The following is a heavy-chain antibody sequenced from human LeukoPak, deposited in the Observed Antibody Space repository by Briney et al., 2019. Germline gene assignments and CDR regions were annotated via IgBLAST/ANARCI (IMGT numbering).Heavy chain of an antibody. D-gene: IGHD6-19*01. CDR1: GFTFDDYA. V-gene: IGHV3-9*01. CDR2: INWKSGSI. Sequence: GGSLRLSCAASGFTFDDYAMHWVRQTPGKGLEWVSGINWKSGSIGYADSVKGRFTISRDNAKNSLYLQMNSLRPEDTAFYYCAKDKGSGWSGIDYWGQGTLVTVSS. CDR3: AKDKGSGWSGIDY. J-gene: IGHJ4*02.